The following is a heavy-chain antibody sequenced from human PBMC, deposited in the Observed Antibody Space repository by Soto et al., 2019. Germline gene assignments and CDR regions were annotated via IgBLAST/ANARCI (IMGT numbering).Heavy chain of an antibody. CDR3: ARRARPDFYYMDV. Sequence: EVQLAEAGGGLAQPGGSLRLSCAASGFTLSGYDMDWVRQATGKGLEYVSGISSNGVGTYYANSVQGRFTISRDNSKNTVYLQMGSLRSEDMAVYYCARRARPDFYYMDVWGKGTTVTVSS. D-gene: IGHD6-6*01. J-gene: IGHJ6*03. V-gene: IGHV3-64*01. CDR2: ISSNGVGT. CDR1: GFTLSGYD.